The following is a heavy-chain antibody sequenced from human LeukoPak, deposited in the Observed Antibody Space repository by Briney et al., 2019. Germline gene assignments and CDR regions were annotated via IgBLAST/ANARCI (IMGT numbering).Heavy chain of an antibody. CDR2: ISAYNGNT. Sequence: GASVKVSCKASGYTFTTYAISWVRQAPGQGLEWMGWISAYNGNTNYAPKFQGRVTMTRDTSISTAYMELSRLRSDDTAVYYCARAGGSYYWSPFDYWGQGTLVTVSS. J-gene: IGHJ4*02. CDR1: GYTFTTYA. V-gene: IGHV1-18*01. D-gene: IGHD1-26*01. CDR3: ARAGGSYYWSPFDY.